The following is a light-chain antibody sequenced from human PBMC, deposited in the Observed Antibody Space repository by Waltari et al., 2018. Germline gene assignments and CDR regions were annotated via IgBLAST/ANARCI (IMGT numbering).Light chain of an antibody. Sequence: QSALTQPASVSGSPGQSITISCTGTRSDIGDYNYVSWYQQHPGKAPNLIIFDVTNRPSGVSERFSGSKSGNTASLTISALQAEDEGDYYCSSYRSTISVVFGGGTKVTVL. J-gene: IGLJ2*01. CDR2: DVT. CDR1: RSDIGDYNY. CDR3: SSYRSTISVV. V-gene: IGLV2-14*03.